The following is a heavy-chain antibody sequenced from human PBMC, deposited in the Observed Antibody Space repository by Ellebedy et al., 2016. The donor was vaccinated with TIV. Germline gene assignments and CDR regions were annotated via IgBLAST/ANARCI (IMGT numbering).Heavy chain of an antibody. J-gene: IGHJ6*03. CDR3: ARSSAVSHYYYYMDV. D-gene: IGHD3-16*01. Sequence: SETLSLTXTVSGGSISSGDYYWSWIRQPPGKGLEWIGYIYYSGSTYYNPSLKSRVTISVDTSKNQFSLKLSSVTAADTAVYYCARSSAVSHYYYYMDVWGKGTTVTVSS. V-gene: IGHV4-30-4*01. CDR1: GGSISSGDYY. CDR2: IYYSGST.